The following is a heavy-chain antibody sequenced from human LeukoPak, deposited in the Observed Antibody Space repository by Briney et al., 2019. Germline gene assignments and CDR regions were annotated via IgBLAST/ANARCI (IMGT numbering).Heavy chain of an antibody. CDR3: ARDTRGVTRFVVVVAASIDY. J-gene: IGHJ4*02. CDR2: ISAYNGNT. D-gene: IGHD2-15*01. CDR1: GYTFTSYY. Sequence: ASVKVSCKASGYTFTSYYMHWVRQAPGQGLEWMGWISAYNGNTNYAQKLQGRVTMTTDTSTSTAYMELRSLRSDDTAVYYCARDTRGVTRFVVVVAASIDYWGQGTLVTVSS. V-gene: IGHV1-18*04.